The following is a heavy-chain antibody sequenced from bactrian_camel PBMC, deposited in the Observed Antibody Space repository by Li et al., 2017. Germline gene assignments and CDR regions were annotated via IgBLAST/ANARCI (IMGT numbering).Heavy chain of an antibody. D-gene: IGHD8*01. CDR2: IASDGRT. Sequence: HVQLVESGGGSVQAGGSLTLSCAIFDSTRSTNCMGWVRQAPGKEREGVAVIASDGRTNYANSVKGRFTISKDNAKNTHYLQMNSLKPEDTAMYYCTARCWSKLEDVLVDMDFGYWGQGTQVTVS. J-gene: IGHJ6*01. CDR1: DSTRSTNC. CDR3: TARCWSKLEDVLVDMDFGY. V-gene: IGHV3S53*01.